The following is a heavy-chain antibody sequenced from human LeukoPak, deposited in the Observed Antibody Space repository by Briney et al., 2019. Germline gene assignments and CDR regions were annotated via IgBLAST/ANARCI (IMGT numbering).Heavy chain of an antibody. CDR2: IKQDGSEK. V-gene: IGHV3-7*01. CDR3: ARDYRGYRAPYYFDY. J-gene: IGHJ4*02. CDR1: GFTFSSYW. D-gene: IGHD2-15*01. Sequence: PGGSLRLSXAASGFTFSSYWMSWVRQAPGKGLEWVANIKQDGSEKYYVDSVKGRFTISRDNAKNSLYLQMNSLRAEDTAVYYCARDYRGYRAPYYFDYWGQGTLVTVSS.